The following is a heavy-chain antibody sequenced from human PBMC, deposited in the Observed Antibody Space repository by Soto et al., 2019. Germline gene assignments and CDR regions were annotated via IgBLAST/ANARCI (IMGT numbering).Heavy chain of an antibody. J-gene: IGHJ5*02. Sequence: QVQLVESGGGVVQPGRSLRLSCAASGFTFRSYAMHWVRQAPGKGLEWVAVISYDENNRYDTDSVKGRFTISRDNSKNTLHLQVNSLRAEDTAVYYCARAMDTAMASKDNWFDPWGQGTLVTVSS. CDR3: ARAMDTAMASKDNWFDP. V-gene: IGHV3-30-3*01. D-gene: IGHD5-18*01. CDR1: GFTFRSYA. CDR2: ISYDENNR.